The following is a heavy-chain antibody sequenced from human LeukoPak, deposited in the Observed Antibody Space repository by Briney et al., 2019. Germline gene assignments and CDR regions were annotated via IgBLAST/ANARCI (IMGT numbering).Heavy chain of an antibody. D-gene: IGHD4-11*01. Sequence: ASVKVSCKASGHTFTGYYMHWVRQAPGQGLEWMGWINPNSGGTICAQKFQGRVTMTRDTSISTAYMDLSRLRSDDTAMYYCAKGTTVVPNFDYWGQGTLVTVSS. CDR2: INPNSGGT. J-gene: IGHJ4*02. CDR1: GHTFTGYY. V-gene: IGHV1-2*02. CDR3: AKGTTVVPNFDY.